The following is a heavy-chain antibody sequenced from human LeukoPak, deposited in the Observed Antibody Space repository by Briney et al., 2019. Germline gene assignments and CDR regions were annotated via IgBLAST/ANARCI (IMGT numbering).Heavy chain of an antibody. J-gene: IGHJ4*02. Sequence: PGGSLRLSCAASGFTFSSYEMNWVRQAPGKGLEWVSYISSSGSTKYYADSVRGRFTISRDKAKNSLYLQMNSRRADDTAVYYCARDHGGVLVRGVIDYWGQGTLVTVSS. CDR2: ISSSGSTK. V-gene: IGHV3-48*03. D-gene: IGHD3-10*01. CDR1: GFTFSSYE. CDR3: ARDHGGVLVRGVIDY.